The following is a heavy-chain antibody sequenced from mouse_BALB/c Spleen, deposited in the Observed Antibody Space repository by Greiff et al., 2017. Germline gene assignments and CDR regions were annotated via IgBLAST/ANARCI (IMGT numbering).Heavy chain of an antibody. CDR2: IDPSDSET. V-gene: IGHV1S126*01. CDR1: GYSFTSYW. CDR3: ARGTMITTNYFDY. D-gene: IGHD2-4*01. Sequence: QVQLQQSGPQLVRPGASVKISCKASGYSFTSYWMHWVKQRPGQGLEWIGMIDPSDSETRLNQKFKDKATLTVDKSSSPAYMQLSSPTSEDSAVYYCARGTMITTNYFDYWGQGTTLTVSS. J-gene: IGHJ2*01.